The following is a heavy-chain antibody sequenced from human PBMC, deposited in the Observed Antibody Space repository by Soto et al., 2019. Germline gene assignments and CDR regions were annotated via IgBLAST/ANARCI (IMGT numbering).Heavy chain of an antibody. CDR3: AKESPTNYYYYYGMDV. Sequence: GGSLRLSCVASGFTFTTSDMSWVRQAPGKGLEWVAAISGSGGNKYYADSVKGRFTISRDNSKNTLYLQMNSLRAEDTAVYYCAKESPTNYYYYYGMDVWGQGTTVTVSS. J-gene: IGHJ6*02. CDR1: GFTFTTSD. V-gene: IGHV3-23*01. CDR2: ISGSGGNK.